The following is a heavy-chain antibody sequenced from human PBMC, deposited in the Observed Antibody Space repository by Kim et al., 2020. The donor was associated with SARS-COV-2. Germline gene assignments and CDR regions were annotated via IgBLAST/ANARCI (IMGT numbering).Heavy chain of an antibody. CDR2: INAGNGNT. J-gene: IGHJ6*02. CDR3: ARGYFYGSGSYYQAYYYYGMDV. Sequence: ASVKVSCKASGYTFTSYAMHWVRQAPGQRLEWMGWINAGNGNTKYSQKFQGRVTITRDTSASTAYMELSSLRSEDTAVYYCARGYFYGSGSYYQAYYYYGMDVWGQGTTVTVSS. V-gene: IGHV1-3*01. D-gene: IGHD3-10*01. CDR1: GYTFTSYA.